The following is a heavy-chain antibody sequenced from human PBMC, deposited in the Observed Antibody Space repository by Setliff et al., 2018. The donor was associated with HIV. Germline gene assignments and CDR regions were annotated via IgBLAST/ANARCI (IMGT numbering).Heavy chain of an antibody. CDR1: GFTFGDYA. Sequence: GESLKISCTASGFTFGDYAMSWVRQAPGMGLEWVGFIRSKAYGETTDYAAPVKGRFTISRDDSKNTLFLQMNSLKTEDTAVYYCTTAQWVLVGATPFDYWGQGALVTVSS. V-gene: IGHV3-49*04. CDR3: TTAQWVLVGATPFDY. CDR2: IRSKAYGETT. D-gene: IGHD1-26*01. J-gene: IGHJ4*02.